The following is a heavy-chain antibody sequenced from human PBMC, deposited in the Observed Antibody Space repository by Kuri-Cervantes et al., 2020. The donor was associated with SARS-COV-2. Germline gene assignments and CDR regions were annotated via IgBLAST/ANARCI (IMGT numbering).Heavy chain of an antibody. CDR2: ITHRGDT. CDR1: GGSFNTYY. Sequence: SETLSLTCAVYGGSFNTYYWAWIRQPPGKGLERIGEITHRGDTIYNMSPKSRVTISVDTSKKQFSLDLRSVTAADTAIYYCAKDRSLWIGEVLVRDNFFDSWGQGALVTVSS. D-gene: IGHD3-10*01. J-gene: IGHJ4*02. V-gene: IGHV4-34*01. CDR3: AKDRSLWIGEVLVRDNFFDS.